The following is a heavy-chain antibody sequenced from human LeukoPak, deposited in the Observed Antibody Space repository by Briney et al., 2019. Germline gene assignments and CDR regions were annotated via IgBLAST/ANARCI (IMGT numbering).Heavy chain of an antibody. V-gene: IGHV1-3*04. CDR3: ARDRAMADY. J-gene: IGHJ4*02. D-gene: IGHD5-18*01. CDR1: GYIFTSYP. CDR2: INTGNGNT. Sequence: SXKVSCKASGYIFTSYPIHWVRQAPGQRLEWMGWINTGNGNTKYSQKFEGRVTVTRDTSATAAYMELSSLRSEDTAVYYCARDRAMADYWGQGTLVTVSS.